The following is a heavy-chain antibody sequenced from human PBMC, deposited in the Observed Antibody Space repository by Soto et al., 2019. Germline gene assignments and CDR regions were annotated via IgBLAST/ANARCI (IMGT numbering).Heavy chain of an antibody. CDR2: IWYDGNTK. D-gene: IGHD2-2*01. CDR1: GFMFSSFG. V-gene: IGHV3-33*01. J-gene: IGHJ4*02. CDR3: ARDQCSSTSCSVDY. Sequence: VGSLRLSCAASGFMFSSFGMHWVRQAPGKGLEWVAVIWYDGNTKFYADSVKGRFTISRDNSKNTLFLQMNSLRVEDTALYYCARDQCSSTSCSVDYWGQGTLVTVSS.